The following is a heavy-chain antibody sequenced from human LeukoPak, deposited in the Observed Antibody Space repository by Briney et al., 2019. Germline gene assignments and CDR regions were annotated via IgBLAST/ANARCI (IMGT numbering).Heavy chain of an antibody. D-gene: IGHD2-2*02. J-gene: IGHJ5*02. Sequence: ASVKVSCKASGYTFTSYGISWVRQAPGQGLEWMGWISAYNGNTNYAQKLQGRVTMTTDTSTSTAYMELSSLRSEDTAVYYCAREGRSGYCSSTSCYSWFDPWGQGTLVTVSS. CDR1: GYTFTSYG. CDR2: ISAYNGNT. V-gene: IGHV1-18*01. CDR3: AREGRSGYCSSTSCYSWFDP.